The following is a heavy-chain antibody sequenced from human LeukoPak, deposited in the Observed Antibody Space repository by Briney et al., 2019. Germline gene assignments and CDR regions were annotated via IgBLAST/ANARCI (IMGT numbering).Heavy chain of an antibody. CDR2: ISPNSGGT. V-gene: IGHV1-2*02. D-gene: IGHD6-13*01. CDR1: GYTFSRYF. J-gene: IGHJ5*02. Sequence: ASVKVSCKGSGYTFSRYFMHWVRQAPGQGLEWMGWISPNSGGTNYAQKFQGRVSMTRDTSISTAYMELSRLRSDDTAVYYCARDAEAGTIWFDPWGQGTLVSVSS. CDR3: ARDAEAGTIWFDP.